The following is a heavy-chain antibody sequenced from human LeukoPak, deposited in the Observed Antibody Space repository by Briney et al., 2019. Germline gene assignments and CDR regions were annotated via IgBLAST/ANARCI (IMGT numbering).Heavy chain of an antibody. D-gene: IGHD3-22*01. J-gene: IGHJ4*02. V-gene: IGHV1-2*02. CDR2: INPNSGGT. CDR3: ARDSAQALYYYDSGGYYYFDY. Sequence: ASVKVSCKASGYTLTGYYLHWVRLAPGQGLEWMGWINPNSGGTNYAQKFQGRVTMTRDTSISTAYMELSRLRSDDTAFYYCARDSAQALYYYDSGGYYYFDYWGQGTLVTVSS. CDR1: GYTLTGYY.